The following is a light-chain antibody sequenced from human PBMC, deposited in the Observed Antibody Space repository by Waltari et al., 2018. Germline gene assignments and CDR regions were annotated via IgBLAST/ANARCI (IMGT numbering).Light chain of an antibody. J-gene: IGLJ2*01. Sequence: NFMLTQPHSMSESPGKTVTISCTRSSGSIASNYVQWYQQSPGSAPTTVIYEDNQRPSGVPGLFSAAIDSSSNSASLTISGLKTEDEAEYFCQSYDSSNRIFGGGTKLTVL. CDR3: QSYDSSNRI. CDR1: SGSIASNY. V-gene: IGLV6-57*03. CDR2: EDN.